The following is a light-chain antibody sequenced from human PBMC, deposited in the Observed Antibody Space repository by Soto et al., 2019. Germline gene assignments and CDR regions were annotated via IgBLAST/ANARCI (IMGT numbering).Light chain of an antibody. CDR1: QDISNY. CDR3: QQSYSAQYT. CDR2: DAS. J-gene: IGKJ2*01. V-gene: IGKV1-33*01. Sequence: DIQMTQSPSSLSASVGDRVTITCQASQDISNYLNWYQQKPGKAPKLLIYDASNLETGVPSRISGSGSGTEFTLTISSLQPEDFATYFCQQSYSAQYTFGQGTKVDIK.